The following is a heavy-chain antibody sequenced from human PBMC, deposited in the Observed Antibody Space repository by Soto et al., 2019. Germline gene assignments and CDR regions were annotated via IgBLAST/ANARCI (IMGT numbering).Heavy chain of an antibody. CDR2: ISPSTGKA. CDR3: ARDQTKWLNEAYDL. D-gene: IGHD2-8*01. J-gene: IGHJ3*01. CDR1: GYTFMHYD. V-gene: IGHV1-18*01. Sequence: QVPLVQSGADVKKPGASVQLSCKASGYTFMHYDIGWVRQAPGQGPEWLGRISPSTGKADYPQKFQGRVTMTTDTSTTTAYMEMRSLRPDDTAVYYCARDQTKWLNEAYDLWGQGTMVTVSS.